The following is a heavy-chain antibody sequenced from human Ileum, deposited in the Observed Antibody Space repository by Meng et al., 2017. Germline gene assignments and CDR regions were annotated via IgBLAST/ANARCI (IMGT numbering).Heavy chain of an antibody. Sequence: QVQLQQWGAGLVKHSETLSLTCTVSGASISAYYWSWIRQPPGKGLECIGYIFYNGDINYNPSLKSRVTISLDTSKSQISLKLTSVTAADTAVYYCARTARVFDPWGQGTLVTVSS. J-gene: IGHJ5*02. CDR3: ARTARVFDP. V-gene: IGHV4-59*01. CDR1: GASISAYY. CDR2: IFYNGDI.